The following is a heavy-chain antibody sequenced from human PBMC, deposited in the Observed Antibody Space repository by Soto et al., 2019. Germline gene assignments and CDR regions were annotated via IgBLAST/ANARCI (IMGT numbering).Heavy chain of an antibody. V-gene: IGHV1-69*01. CDR2: IIPIFGTA. J-gene: IGHJ4*02. D-gene: IGHD2-15*01. CDR1: GGTFSSYA. CDR3: ARDGSSGGSCYLYYFDY. Sequence: QVQLVQSGAEVKKPGSSVKVSCKASGGTFSSYAISWVRQAPGQGLEWMGGIIPIFGTANYAQKFQGRVTITADESTSTAYMELSSLRSEDTAVYYCARDGSSGGSCYLYYFDYWGQGTLVTVSS.